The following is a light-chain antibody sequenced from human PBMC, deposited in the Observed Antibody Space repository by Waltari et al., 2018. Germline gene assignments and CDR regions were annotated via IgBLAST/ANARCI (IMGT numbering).Light chain of an antibody. Sequence: EIVLTQSTDTMSLSPGETATLSCRASQSVSRYLAWYQQKPGQSPRLLIYDASSRATGIPDRFSGSGSGTDFSLTISRLEPDDFAVYYCQKYVSLPATFGQGTKVEIK. V-gene: IGKV3-20*01. J-gene: IGKJ1*01. CDR3: QKYVSLPAT. CDR1: QSVSRY. CDR2: DAS.